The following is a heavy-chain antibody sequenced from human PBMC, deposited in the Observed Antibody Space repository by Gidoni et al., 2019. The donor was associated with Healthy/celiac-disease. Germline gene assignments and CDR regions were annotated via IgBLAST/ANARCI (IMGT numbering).Heavy chain of an antibody. Sequence: QVQLVESGGGLVKPGGSLRLSCAASGFPFSYYYMSWIRQAPGKGLEWVSYISSSSSYTNDADSVKGRFTISRDNAKNSLYLQMNSLRAEDTAVYYCARDQAGSSSWYEVVDYWGQGTLVTVSS. CDR2: ISSSSSYT. CDR1: GFPFSYYY. V-gene: IGHV3-11*05. J-gene: IGHJ4*02. D-gene: IGHD6-13*01. CDR3: ARDQAGSSSWYEVVDY.